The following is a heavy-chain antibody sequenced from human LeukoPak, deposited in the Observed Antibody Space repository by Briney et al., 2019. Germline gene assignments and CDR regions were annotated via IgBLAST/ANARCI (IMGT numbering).Heavy chain of an antibody. CDR1: GYTFTSYD. D-gene: IGHD3-16*01. CDR2: MNPNSGEI. Sequence: ASVKVSCKASGYTFTSYDINWVRQATGQGLEWMGWMNPNSGEIGYAQKFQGRITMTSDTSITTAYMELSSLRSEDTAVYYCARDWGVKLGVDYWGQGTLVTVSS. J-gene: IGHJ4*02. V-gene: IGHV1-8*01. CDR3: ARDWGVKLGVDY.